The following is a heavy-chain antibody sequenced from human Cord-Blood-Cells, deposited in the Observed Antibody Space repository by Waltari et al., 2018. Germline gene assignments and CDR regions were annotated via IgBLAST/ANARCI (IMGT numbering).Heavy chain of an antibody. Sequence: QITLKESGPTLVKLTPTLTLTCTFSGFSLSTSGMDVGWLRQTPGKALEWLALIYWNDDKGYSPALKSTLTIPKDTSKNQAVLTMANMDPVDTATYYCAHRTRDLIDCSDGCDPWGQGTLVTVSS. CDR3: AHRTRDLIDCSDGCDP. J-gene: IGHJ5*02. V-gene: IGHV2-5*01. CDR1: GFSLSTSGMD. D-gene: IGHD2-21*02. CDR2: IYWNDDK.